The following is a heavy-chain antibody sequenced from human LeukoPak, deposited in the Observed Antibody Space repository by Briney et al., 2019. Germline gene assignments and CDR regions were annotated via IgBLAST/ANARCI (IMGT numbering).Heavy chain of an antibody. D-gene: IGHD3-22*01. CDR2: IYYSGST. J-gene: IGHJ4*02. V-gene: IGHV4-39*01. CDR1: GGSISSSSYY. CDR3: ASYIRHYDSSDQGGIVDY. Sequence: PSETLSLTCTVSGGSISSSSYYWGWLRQPPGKGLEWIGSIYYSGSTYYNPSLKSRVTISVDTSKNQFSLKLSSVTAADTAVYYCASYIRHYDSSDQGGIVDYWGQGTLVTVSS.